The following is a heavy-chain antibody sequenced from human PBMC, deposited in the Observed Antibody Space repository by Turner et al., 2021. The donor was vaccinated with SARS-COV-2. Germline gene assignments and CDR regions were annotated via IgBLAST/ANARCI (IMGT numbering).Heavy chain of an antibody. CDR3: AKDGAPFLLYFGEPTFYFDY. V-gene: IGHV3-30*18. J-gene: IGHJ4*02. Sequence: QVPLLESGGGVVQPGRSLRLSSATPEFTFCRYGMHWVRQAPGKGLEWVAVISYDGSNKYYADSVKGRFTISRDNSKNTLYLQMNSLRAEDTAVYYCAKDGAPFLLYFGEPTFYFDYWGQGTLVTVSS. CDR2: ISYDGSNK. CDR1: EFTFCRYG. D-gene: IGHD3-10*01.